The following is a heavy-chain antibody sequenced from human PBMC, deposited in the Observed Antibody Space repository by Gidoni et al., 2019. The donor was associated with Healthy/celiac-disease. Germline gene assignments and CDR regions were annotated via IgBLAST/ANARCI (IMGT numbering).Heavy chain of an antibody. V-gene: IGHV4-4*02. J-gene: IGHJ4*02. CDR1: GGSISSSNW. Sequence: QVQLQESGPGLVKPSGTLSLTCAVSGGSISSSNWWSWVRQPPGKGLEWIGEIYHSGRTNYNPSLKSRVTISVDKCKNQFSLKLSSGTAADTAVYYGARVGGGRGSGGSCFSRWGQGTLVTVSS. D-gene: IGHD2-15*01. CDR2: IYHSGRT. CDR3: ARVGGGRGSGGSCFSR.